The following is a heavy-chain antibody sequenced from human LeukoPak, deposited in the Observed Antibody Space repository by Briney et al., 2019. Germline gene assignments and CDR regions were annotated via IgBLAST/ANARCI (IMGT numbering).Heavy chain of an antibody. Sequence: SETLSLTCTVSGGSISSYCWSCIRQPAGKGLEWIGRIHSSGSTHYNPSLKSRVTMSLDTSKNQFSLKLTSVTAADTAVYYCARDNDFFDYWGQGTLVTVSS. CDR1: GGSISSYC. CDR3: ARDNDFFDY. CDR2: IHSSGST. V-gene: IGHV4-4*07. J-gene: IGHJ4*02.